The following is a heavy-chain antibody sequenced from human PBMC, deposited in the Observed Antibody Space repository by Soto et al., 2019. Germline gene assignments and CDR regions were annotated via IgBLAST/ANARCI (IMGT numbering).Heavy chain of an antibody. CDR1: GMTVSGKKY. J-gene: IGHJ3*01. CDR3: ATWLQREHAYDV. CDR2: VYDADGK. D-gene: IGHD1-1*01. V-gene: IGHV3-53*01. Sequence: GSLRLSCAVVGMTVSGKKYVAWGRQAPGKGLEWVSGVYDADGKYYADSVKGRFTTSRDSSKTIVYLEMNDLGPEDTAIYYCATWLQREHAYDVWGQGTTVTVSS.